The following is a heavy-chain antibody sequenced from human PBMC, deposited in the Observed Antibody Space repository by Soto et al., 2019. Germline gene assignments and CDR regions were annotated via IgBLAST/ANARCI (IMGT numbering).Heavy chain of an antibody. CDR3: VRGGSWEKVDS. J-gene: IGHJ4*02. CDR2: IIVIFGPA. Sequence: QVQLVQSGAEVKKPGSSVKVSCKASGGTVHNSAISWVRQAPGQGLEWMGGIIVIFGPAIYAQKFQGRVTIAADAATNTAFLDLNSLRSDDTAVYYCVRGGSWEKVDSWGPGTLVTVSS. CDR1: GGTVHNSA. V-gene: IGHV1-69*01. D-gene: IGHD1-26*01.